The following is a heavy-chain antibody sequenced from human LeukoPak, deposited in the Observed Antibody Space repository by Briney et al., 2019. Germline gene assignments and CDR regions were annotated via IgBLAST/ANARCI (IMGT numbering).Heavy chain of an antibody. CDR1: GGSFSGYY. CDR2: INHSGST. V-gene: IGHV4-34*01. Sequence: SETLSLTCAVYGGSFSGYYWSWIRQPPGKGLEWIGEINHSGSTNYNPSLKSRVTISVDTSKNQFSLKLSSVTDADTAVYYCASTLNWFDPWGQGTLVTVSS. J-gene: IGHJ5*02. CDR3: ASTLNWFDP. D-gene: IGHD2-15*01.